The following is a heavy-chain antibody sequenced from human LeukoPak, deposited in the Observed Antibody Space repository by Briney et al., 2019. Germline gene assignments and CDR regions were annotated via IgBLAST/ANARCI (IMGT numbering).Heavy chain of an antibody. CDR1: GGSFSGYY. Sequence: SETLSLTCAVYGGSFSGYYWSWIRQPPGKGLEWIGEINHSGSTNYNPSLKSRVTISVDTSKNQSSLKLSSVTAADTAVYYCARRFGELLPHYFDYWGQGTLVTVSS. D-gene: IGHD3-10*01. J-gene: IGHJ4*02. V-gene: IGHV4-34*01. CDR3: ARRFGELLPHYFDY. CDR2: INHSGST.